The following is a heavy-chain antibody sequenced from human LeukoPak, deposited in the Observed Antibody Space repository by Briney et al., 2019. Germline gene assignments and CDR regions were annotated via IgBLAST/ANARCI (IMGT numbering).Heavy chain of an antibody. CDR1: GFTFSSYG. V-gene: IGHV3-30*02. CDR3: ARACTFWELGNPNWFDP. Sequence: GGSLRLSCAASGFTFSSYGMHWVRQAPGKGLEWVAFIRYHGSNKYYADSVKGRFTISRDNAKNSLYLEMNSLRAEDTAVYYCARACTFWELGNPNWFDPWGQGTLVTVSS. J-gene: IGHJ5*02. D-gene: IGHD3-10*01. CDR2: IRYHGSNK.